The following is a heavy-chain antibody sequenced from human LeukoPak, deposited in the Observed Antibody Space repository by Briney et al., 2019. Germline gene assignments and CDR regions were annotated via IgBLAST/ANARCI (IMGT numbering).Heavy chain of an antibody. CDR1: GGSTSSHY. J-gene: IGHJ4*02. V-gene: IGHV4-59*11. D-gene: IGHD2-8*01. Sequence: SETLSLTCTVPGGSTSSHYWSWIRQSPGKGLEWIGYIYYSVITNCNPSLKSRVTISVDTSKNQFSLKLSSVTAADTAVYYCARTTKGILEGYYFDYWGQATLVTVSS. CDR3: ARTTKGILEGYYFDY. CDR2: IYYSVIT.